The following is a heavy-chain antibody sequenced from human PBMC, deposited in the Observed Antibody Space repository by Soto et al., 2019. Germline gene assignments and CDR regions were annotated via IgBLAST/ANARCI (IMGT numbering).Heavy chain of an antibody. Sequence: GGSLRLSCAVSGFRFRSFSMSWVRRAPGKGLEWVSSVSASGGSTYYGDSVKGRFTISRDNYKNMLYLQMNSLRAEDTALYYCAKHGSPGVTYDAFDIWGQGTMVTVSS. V-gene: IGHV3-23*01. CDR2: VSASGGST. CDR1: GFRFRSFS. D-gene: IGHD2-21*02. CDR3: AKHGSPGVTYDAFDI. J-gene: IGHJ3*02.